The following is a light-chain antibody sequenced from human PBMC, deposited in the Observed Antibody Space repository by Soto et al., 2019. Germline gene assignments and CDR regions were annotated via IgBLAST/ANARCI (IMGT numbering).Light chain of an antibody. CDR1: QSVKSSY. J-gene: IGKJ1*01. CDR2: GVS. Sequence: ETVLTQSPGTLSLSPGERATLSCRASQSVKSSYLAWYQQKPGQAPRLLIYGVSNRATGTPDRFSGGGSGTDFTLTISRLEPEDFAVYYCQQYGNSPRTFGQGTKV. CDR3: QQYGNSPRT. V-gene: IGKV3-20*01.